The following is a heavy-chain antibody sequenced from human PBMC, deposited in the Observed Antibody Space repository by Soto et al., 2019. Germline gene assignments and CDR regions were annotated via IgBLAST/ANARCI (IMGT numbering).Heavy chain of an antibody. CDR3: ARSSVFYYVDN. D-gene: IGHD3-22*01. CDR2: INAGNGHT. CDR1: GGTFSSYT. Sequence: ASVKVSCKASGGTFSSYTISWVRQAPGQGLEWMGWINAGNGHTKYSQKFQGRVTITRDTSASTAYMELTSLRSEDTAVYYCARSSVFYYVDNGGRETLFTVSS. J-gene: IGHJ4*02. V-gene: IGHV1-3*01.